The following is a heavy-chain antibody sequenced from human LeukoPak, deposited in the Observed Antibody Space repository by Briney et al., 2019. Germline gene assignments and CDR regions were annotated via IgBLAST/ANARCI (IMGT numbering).Heavy chain of an antibody. CDR2: INPNSGGT. CDR1: GYTFTGYY. CDR3: ARVTAAAGIGGARGLADYMDV. Sequence: ASVKVSCKASGYTFTGYYMHWVRQAPGQGLEWMGWINPNSGGTNYAQKFQGRVTMTRDTSISTAYMELSRLRSDDTAVYYCARVTAAAGIGGARGLADYMDVWGKGTTVTFSS. V-gene: IGHV1-2*02. D-gene: IGHD6-13*01. J-gene: IGHJ6*03.